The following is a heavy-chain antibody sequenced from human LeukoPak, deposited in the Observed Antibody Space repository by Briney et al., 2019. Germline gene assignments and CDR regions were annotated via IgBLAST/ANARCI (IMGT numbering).Heavy chain of an antibody. V-gene: IGHV3-23*01. J-gene: IGHJ4*02. CDR2: ISGSGGST. Sequence: PGGSLRLSCAASGFTFSSYVMSWVRQAPGKGLEWVSLISGSGGSTCYADSVKGRFTISRDNSKNTLYLQMNSLRAEDTAVYYCAKARGSGTLDYFDSWGQGTLVTVSS. CDR3: AKARGSGTLDYFDS. CDR1: GFTFSSYV.